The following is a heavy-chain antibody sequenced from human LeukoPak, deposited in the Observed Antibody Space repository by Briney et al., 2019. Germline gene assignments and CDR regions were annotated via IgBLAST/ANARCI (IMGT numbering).Heavy chain of an antibody. CDR2: INLDGTER. CDR3: ARDNVGATPIDY. Sequence: GGSLRLSCAASGFTFSYFWMSWVRQAPGKGLEWVANINLDGTERHYVDSVKGRFTISRDNAKKSLYLQMNSLRDEDTAVYYCARDNVGATPIDYWGQGTLVTVSS. CDR1: GFTFSYFW. D-gene: IGHD1-26*01. J-gene: IGHJ4*02. V-gene: IGHV3-7*05.